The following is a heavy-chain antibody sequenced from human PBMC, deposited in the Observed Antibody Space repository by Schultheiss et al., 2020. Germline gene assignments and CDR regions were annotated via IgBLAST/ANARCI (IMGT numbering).Heavy chain of an antibody. J-gene: IGHJ3*02. CDR1: GSTFFNSG. D-gene: IGHD3-3*01. CDR3: ARVGVKAFDI. Sequence: ASVKVSCKASGSTFFNSGISWVRQAPGQGLEWMGWINPNSGNTGYAQKFQGRVTMTRNTSITTAYMELSSLRSDDTAVYYCARVGVKAFDIWGQGTMVTVSS. V-gene: IGHV1-8*02. CDR2: INPNSGNT.